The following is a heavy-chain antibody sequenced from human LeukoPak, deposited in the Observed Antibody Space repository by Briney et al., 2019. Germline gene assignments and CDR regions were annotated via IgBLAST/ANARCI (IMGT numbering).Heavy chain of an antibody. CDR2: INPDSGGT. CDR1: GYTFSDYY. D-gene: IGHD1-14*01. Sequence: ASVKVSCKASGYTFSDYYMHWVRQAPGQGLEWMGWINPDSGGTKYAQKFQDRVTMTSDTSISTAYMELSRLRSDDTAVYYCARDHLLFRQPPNWFDPWGQGTLVAVSS. CDR3: ARDHLLFRQPPNWFDP. V-gene: IGHV1-2*02. J-gene: IGHJ5*02.